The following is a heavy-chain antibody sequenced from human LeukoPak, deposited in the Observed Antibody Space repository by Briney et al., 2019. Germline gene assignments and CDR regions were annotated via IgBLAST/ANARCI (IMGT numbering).Heavy chain of an antibody. V-gene: IGHV4-34*01. D-gene: IGHD2-15*01. J-gene: IGHJ4*02. Sequence: KPSETLSLTCAVYGGSFSGYYWSWIRQPPGKGLEWIGEINHSGSTNYNPSLKSRVTISVDTSKNQFSLKLSSVTAADTAVYYCAIVPLGYCSGGSCYYLYWGQGTLVTVSS. CDR3: AIVPLGYCSGGSCYYLY. CDR2: INHSGST. CDR1: GGSFSGYY.